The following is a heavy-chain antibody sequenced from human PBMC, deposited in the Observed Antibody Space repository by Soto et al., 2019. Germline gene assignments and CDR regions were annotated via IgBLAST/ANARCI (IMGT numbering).Heavy chain of an antibody. CDR1: GGSVSSGAYY. CDR3: ASDPRSAYYHDP. V-gene: IGHV4-31*03. CDR2: IYYTGNT. J-gene: IGHJ5*02. Sequence: SETLSLTCTVSGGSVSSGAYYWSWIRQHPGRGLEWIGYIYYTGNTYYNPSLKSRLAISVDTSKNQFSLKLTSVTAADTAVYYCASDPRSAYYHDPWGQGTLVTVSS. D-gene: IGHD3-3*01.